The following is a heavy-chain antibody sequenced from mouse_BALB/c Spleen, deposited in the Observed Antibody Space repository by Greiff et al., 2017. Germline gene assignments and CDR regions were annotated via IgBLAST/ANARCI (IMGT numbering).Heavy chain of an antibody. D-gene: IGHD2-14*01. V-gene: IGHV2-9*02. J-gene: IGHJ3*01. Sequence: VKLVESGPGLVAPSQSLSITCTVSGFSLTSYGVHWVRQPPGKGLEWLGVIWAGGSTNYNSALMSRLSISKDNSKSQVFLKMNSLQTDDTAMYYCARESYRYDSYWGQGTLVTVSA. CDR3: ARESYRYDSY. CDR1: GFSLTSYG. CDR2: IWAGGST.